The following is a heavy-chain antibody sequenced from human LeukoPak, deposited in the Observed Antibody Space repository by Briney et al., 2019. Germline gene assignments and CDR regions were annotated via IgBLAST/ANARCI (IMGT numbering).Heavy chain of an antibody. CDR3: AKGFLGGTDQYFDS. D-gene: IGHD6-19*01. V-gene: IGHV3-23*01. J-gene: IGHJ4*02. Sequence: GGSLRLSCVVSGISLSNYAMTWVRPAPGKGLEWVSYISERGGSTTYADSVKGRFTISRDNSKSTLYLQMNSLRAEDTAVYYCAKGFLGGTDQYFDSWGQGTLVTVSS. CDR2: ISERGGST. CDR1: GISLSNYA.